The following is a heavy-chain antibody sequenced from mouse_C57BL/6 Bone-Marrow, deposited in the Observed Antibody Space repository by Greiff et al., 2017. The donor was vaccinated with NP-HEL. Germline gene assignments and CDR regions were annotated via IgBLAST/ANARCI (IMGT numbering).Heavy chain of an antibody. CDR1: GYTFTDYN. D-gene: IGHD4-1*01. V-gene: IGHV1-18*01. CDR2: INPNNGGT. Sequence: EVKLMESGPKLVKPGASVKIPCKASGYTFTDYNMDWVKQSHGKSLEWIGDINPNNGGTIYNQKFKGKATLTVDKSSSTAYMELRSLTSEDTAVYYCARDTGRRLAYWGQGTLVTVSA. CDR3: ARDTGRRLAY. J-gene: IGHJ3*01.